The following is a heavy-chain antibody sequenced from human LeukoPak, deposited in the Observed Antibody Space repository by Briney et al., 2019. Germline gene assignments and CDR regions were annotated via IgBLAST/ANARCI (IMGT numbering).Heavy chain of an antibody. Sequence: GGSLRLSCAASGFTFSTYSMKWVRQAPGKGLEWVSYISDSSAMYYADSVRGRFTISRENDKNSLFLQMNSLRAEDTAVYYCARDDGYNYYFDYWGQGTLVTVSS. CDR2: ISDSSAM. CDR3: ARDDGYNYYFDY. J-gene: IGHJ4*02. CDR1: GFTFSTYS. V-gene: IGHV3-48*01. D-gene: IGHD5-24*01.